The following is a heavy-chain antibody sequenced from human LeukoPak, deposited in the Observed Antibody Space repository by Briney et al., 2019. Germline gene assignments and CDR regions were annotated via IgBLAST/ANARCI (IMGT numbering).Heavy chain of an antibody. CDR2: ISGQNGYI. D-gene: IGHD3-3*01. Sequence: GASVTVSCKASGGTFNSYVINWLRQAPGQGLEWVGGISGQNGYIFSAQKVQDRVTMTTDKSTSTAYMELRSLRSDDTAVYYCARGARSSSPDYWGQGTLVTVSS. V-gene: IGHV1-18*01. CDR1: GGTFNSYV. CDR3: ARGARSSSPDY. J-gene: IGHJ4*02.